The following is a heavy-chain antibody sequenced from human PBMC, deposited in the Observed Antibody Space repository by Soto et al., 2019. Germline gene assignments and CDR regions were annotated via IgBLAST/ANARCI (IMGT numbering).Heavy chain of an antibody. J-gene: IGHJ4*02. CDR1: GGSISSYY. Sequence: PSETLSLTCTVSGGSISSYYWSWIRQPPGKGLEWIGYIYYSGSTNYNPSLKSRVTISVDTSKNQFSLKLSSVTAADTAVYYCAREAKPVQWLVRYFDYWGQGTMVTVSS. D-gene: IGHD6-19*01. CDR2: IYYSGST. V-gene: IGHV4-59*01. CDR3: AREAKPVQWLVRYFDY.